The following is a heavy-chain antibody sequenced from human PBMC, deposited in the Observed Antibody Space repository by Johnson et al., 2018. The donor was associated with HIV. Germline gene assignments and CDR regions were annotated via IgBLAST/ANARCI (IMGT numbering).Heavy chain of an antibody. V-gene: IGHV3-11*04. D-gene: IGHD1-26*01. CDR1: GFIFSDSY. CDR3: ASDGWELLGVAAFDV. J-gene: IGHJ3*01. CDR2: ITASGSPI. Sequence: QVQLVESGGGLVQPGGSLRLSCVASGFIFSDSYMSWIRQAPGKGLEWLSYITASGSPIYYADSVRGRFTIARDNAKNSLYLQMNSLRAEDTAVYYSASDGWELLGVAAFDVWGQGTLVTVSS.